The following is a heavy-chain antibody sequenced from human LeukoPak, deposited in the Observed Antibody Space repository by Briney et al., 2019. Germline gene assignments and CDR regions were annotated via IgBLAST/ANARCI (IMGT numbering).Heavy chain of an antibody. CDR1: GFTFSSYW. Sequence: PGGSLRISCAASGFTFSSYWMCWVRQDPGKGLEWVANIKHDGSENYYVDSVKGRFTVSRDNAKNSLYLQMNSLRAEDTAVYYCARESHSIIFGVVIPRGGMDVWGQGTTVTVSS. J-gene: IGHJ6*02. CDR2: IKHDGSEN. CDR3: ARESHSIIFGVVIPRGGMDV. D-gene: IGHD3-3*01. V-gene: IGHV3-7*01.